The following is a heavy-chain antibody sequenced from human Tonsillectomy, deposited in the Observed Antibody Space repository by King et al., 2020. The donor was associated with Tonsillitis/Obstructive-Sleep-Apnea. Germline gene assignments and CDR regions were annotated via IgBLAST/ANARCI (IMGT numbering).Heavy chain of an antibody. CDR1: GGSISSINR. CDR3: ARNGYCSGGSCYDFYY. CDR2: LCHGGST. D-gene: IGHD2-15*01. J-gene: IGHJ4*02. Sequence: QLQESGPGLVKPSGTLSLTCAVSGGSISSINRWSWFSQPPGKGLEWSGELCHGGSTNYNPSLKRRDTLSVDKSKNQFSLKLGSVTAADTAVYYCARNGYCSGGSCYDFYYWGQGTLVTVSS. V-gene: IGHV4-4*02.